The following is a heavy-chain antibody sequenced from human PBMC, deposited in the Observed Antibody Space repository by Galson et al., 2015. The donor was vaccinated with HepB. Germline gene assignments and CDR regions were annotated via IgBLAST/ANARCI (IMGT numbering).Heavy chain of an antibody. CDR2: ITGSGDRT. Sequence: SLRLSCAASGVTFSSYAMGWVRQAPGKGLQWVSGITGSGDRTHYADYVMGRFTISRDNSKNILFLQMSSLSAEDTAIYYCVKDQDDIFSPFYGLDVWGQGTTVTAAS. J-gene: IGHJ6*02. CDR3: VKDQDDIFSPFYGLDV. CDR1: GVTFSSYA. V-gene: IGHV3-23*01. D-gene: IGHD3-9*01.